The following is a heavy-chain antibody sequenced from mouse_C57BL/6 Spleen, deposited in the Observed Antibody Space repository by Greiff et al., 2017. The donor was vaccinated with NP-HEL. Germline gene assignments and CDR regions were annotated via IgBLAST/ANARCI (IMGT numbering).Heavy chain of an antibody. V-gene: IGHV6-3*01. J-gene: IGHJ3*01. CDR2: IRLKSDNYAT. Sequence: DVMLVESGGGLVQPGGSMKLSCVASGFTFSNYWMNWVRQSPEKGLEWVAQIRLKSDNYATHYAESVKGRFTISRDDSKSSVYLQMNNLRAEDTGIYYCTDGYYWFAYWGQGTLVTVSA. CDR3: TDGYYWFAY. CDR1: GFTFSNYW. D-gene: IGHD2-3*01.